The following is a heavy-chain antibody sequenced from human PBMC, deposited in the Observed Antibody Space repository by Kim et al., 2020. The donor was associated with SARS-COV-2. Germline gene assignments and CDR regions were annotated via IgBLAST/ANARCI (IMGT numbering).Heavy chain of an antibody. CDR3: ATAVGDYGDFTKVYYFDY. V-gene: IGHV1-24*01. CDR2: FDPEDGET. Sequence: ASVKVSCKVSGYTLTELSMHWVRQAPGKGLEWMGGFDPEDGETIYAQKFQGRVTMTEDTSTDTAYMELSSLRSEDTAVYYCATAVGDYGDFTKVYYFDYWGQGTLVTVSS. D-gene: IGHD4-17*01. J-gene: IGHJ4*02. CDR1: GYTLTELS.